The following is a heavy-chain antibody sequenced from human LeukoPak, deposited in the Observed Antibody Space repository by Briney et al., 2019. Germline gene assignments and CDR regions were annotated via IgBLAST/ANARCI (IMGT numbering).Heavy chain of an antibody. D-gene: IGHD6-6*01. J-gene: IGHJ4*02. V-gene: IGHV1-8*01. Sequence: ASVKVSCMASGYTFTSYDINWVRQATGQGLEWMGWMNPNSGNTGYAQKFQGRVTMTRNTSISTPYMELSSLRSEDTAVYYCARGSGRIAARRYYFDYWGQGTLVTVSS. CDR1: GYTFTSYD. CDR3: ARGSGRIAARRYYFDY. CDR2: MNPNSGNT.